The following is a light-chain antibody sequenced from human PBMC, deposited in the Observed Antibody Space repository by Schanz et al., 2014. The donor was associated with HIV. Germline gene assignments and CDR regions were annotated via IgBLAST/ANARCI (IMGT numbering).Light chain of an antibody. CDR1: SSDVGGHNF. J-gene: IGLJ3*02. Sequence: QSALTQPASVSGSPGQSITISCTGTSSDVGGHNFVSWYQQHPGKAPKLMIYDVTNRPSGVSNRFSGSKSGNTASLTISGLQAEDEAYYYWSSYAGTNNLWVFGGGTKLTVL. CDR3: SSYAGTNNLWV. CDR2: DVT. V-gene: IGLV2-14*01.